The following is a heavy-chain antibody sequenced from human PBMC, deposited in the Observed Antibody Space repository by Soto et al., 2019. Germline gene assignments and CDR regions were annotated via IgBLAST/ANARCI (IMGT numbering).Heavy chain of an antibody. D-gene: IGHD6-13*01. CDR3: ARQRSHSSSWSDAFDI. Sequence: QVQLVQSGAEVKKPGASVKVSCKASGYTFTNYDINWVRQATGQGLEWMGWMNPNTGNTGYAQKFQGRVTMTRNTSISTAYRELSSLTSEDTAVYYCARQRSHSSSWSDAFDIWGQETMVTVSS. J-gene: IGHJ3*02. V-gene: IGHV1-8*01. CDR1: GYTFTNYD. CDR2: MNPNTGNT.